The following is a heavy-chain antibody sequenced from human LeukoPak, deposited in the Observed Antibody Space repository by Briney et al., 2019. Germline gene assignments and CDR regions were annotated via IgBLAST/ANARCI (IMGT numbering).Heavy chain of an antibody. CDR3: ARDTHYSDFWSGYSSEYYYYGMDV. Sequence: SETLSLTCTVSGGSISSYYWSWIRQPAGKGLEWIGRIYTSGSTNYSPSLKSRVTMSVDTSKNQFSLKLSSVTAADTAVYYCARDTHYSDFWSGYSSEYYYYGMDVWGQGTTVTVSS. V-gene: IGHV4-4*07. J-gene: IGHJ6*02. CDR1: GGSISSYY. CDR2: IYTSGST. D-gene: IGHD3-3*01.